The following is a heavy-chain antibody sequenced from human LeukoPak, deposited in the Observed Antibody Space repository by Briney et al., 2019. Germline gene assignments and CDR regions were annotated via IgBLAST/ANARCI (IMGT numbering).Heavy chain of an antibody. Sequence: ASVKVSCKASGYTFTGYYMHWVRQAPGQGLEWMGWINPNSGGTNYAQKFQGWVTMTRDTSISTAYMELSRLRSDDTAVYYCVRDQGIVGATDYYGMDVWGQGTTVTVSS. D-gene: IGHD1-26*01. V-gene: IGHV1-2*04. CDR2: INPNSGGT. CDR1: GYTFTGYY. CDR3: VRDQGIVGATDYYGMDV. J-gene: IGHJ6*02.